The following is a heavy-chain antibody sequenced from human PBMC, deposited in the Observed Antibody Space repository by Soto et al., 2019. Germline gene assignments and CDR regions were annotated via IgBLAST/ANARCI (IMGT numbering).Heavy chain of an antibody. D-gene: IGHD1-1*01. Sequence: QVQLVQSGAEVKKPGSSVKVSCKASGGTFSSYAISWVRQAPGQGLEWMGGIIPIFGTANYAQKFQGRVTITAGESTSTAYMALISLRSEDTAVYYCAAQLERRPGEDYWGQGTLVTVSS. V-gene: IGHV1-69*12. CDR3: AAQLERRPGEDY. CDR1: GGTFSSYA. J-gene: IGHJ4*02. CDR2: IIPIFGTA.